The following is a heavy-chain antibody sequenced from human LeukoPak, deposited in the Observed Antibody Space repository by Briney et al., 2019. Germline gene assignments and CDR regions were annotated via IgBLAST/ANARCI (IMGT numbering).Heavy chain of an antibody. CDR3: ARLDYDFWSNEYYFDY. CDR2: IYYSGST. V-gene: IGHV4-59*01. J-gene: IGHJ4*02. Sequence: SETLSLTCTVSGGSISSYYWSWIRQPPGKGLEWIGYIYYSGSTNYNPSLKSRVTISVDTSKNQFSLKLSSVTAADTAVYYCARLDYDFWSNEYYFDYWGQGTLVTVPS. CDR1: GGSISSYY. D-gene: IGHD3-3*01.